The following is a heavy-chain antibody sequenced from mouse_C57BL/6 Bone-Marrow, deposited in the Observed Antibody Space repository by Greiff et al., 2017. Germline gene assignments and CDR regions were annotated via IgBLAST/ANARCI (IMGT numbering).Heavy chain of an antibody. Sequence: VHLVESGAELMKPGASVKLSCKATGYTFTGYWIEWVKQRPGHGLEWIGEILPGSGSTNYNEKFKGKATFTADTSSNTAYMQLSSLTTEDSAIYYCASPLYEDYGLWFAYWGQGTLVTVSA. V-gene: IGHV1-9*01. CDR2: ILPGSGST. D-gene: IGHD2-4*01. J-gene: IGHJ3*01. CDR3: ASPLYEDYGLWFAY. CDR1: GYTFTGYW.